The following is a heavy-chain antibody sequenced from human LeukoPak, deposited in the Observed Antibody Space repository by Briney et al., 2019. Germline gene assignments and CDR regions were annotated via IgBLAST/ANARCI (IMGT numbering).Heavy chain of an antibody. CDR3: ARAGSHWHYVY. J-gene: IGHJ4*02. Sequence: GGSLRLSCTASGFTFSDFYMSWIRQAPGKGLEWVSYISSSGNAIYSADSVKGRFTISRDNAKNSLSLQMNNLRVEDTAVYYCARAGSHWHYVYWGQGTVVTVSS. CDR1: GFTFSDFY. V-gene: IGHV3-11*04. CDR2: ISSSGNAI. D-gene: IGHD3-10*01.